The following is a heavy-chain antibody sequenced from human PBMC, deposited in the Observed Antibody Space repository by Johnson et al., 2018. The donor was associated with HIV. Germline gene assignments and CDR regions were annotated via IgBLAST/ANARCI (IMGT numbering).Heavy chain of an antibody. CDR1: GFAFDDYG. D-gene: IGHD3-16*01. Sequence: VQLVESGGGVVRPGGSLRLSCAASGFAFDDYGMSWVRQAPGKGLDWVSGINWNGGSTGYAGSVKGRFTISRDNDKNSRYLQMDSLRAEDTAVYYCARGPGGSAFDIWGQGTMVTVSS. V-gene: IGHV3-20*04. J-gene: IGHJ3*02. CDR3: ARGPGGSAFDI. CDR2: INWNGGST.